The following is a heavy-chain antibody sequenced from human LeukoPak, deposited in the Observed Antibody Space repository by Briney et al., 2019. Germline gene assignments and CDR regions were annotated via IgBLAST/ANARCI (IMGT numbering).Heavy chain of an antibody. CDR3: ARADIVVVPAARHWFDP. J-gene: IGHJ5*02. V-gene: IGHV3-53*01. CDR2: IYSGGST. D-gene: IGHD2-2*01. CDR1: GFTVSSNY. Sequence: GGSLRLSCAASGFTVSSNYMSWVRQAPGKGLEWVSVIYSGGSTYYADSVKGRFTISRDNSKNTLYLQMNSLRAEDTAVYYCARADIVVVPAARHWFDPWGQGTLVTVSS.